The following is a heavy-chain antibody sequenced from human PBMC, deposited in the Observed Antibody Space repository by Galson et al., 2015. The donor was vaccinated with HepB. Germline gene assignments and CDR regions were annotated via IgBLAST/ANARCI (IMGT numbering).Heavy chain of an antibody. CDR1: GFTFSSHG. D-gene: IGHD6-6*01. Sequence: SLRLSCAASGFTFSSHGMHWVRQAPGKGLEWVALILDDGSEKFYGDSVKGRFSISRDNSKSTLHLQMNSLRPEDTAVYYCAKMYSSSSYGGISEYYGMDVWGRGTTVTVSS. CDR3: AKMYSSSSYGGISEYYGMDV. J-gene: IGHJ6*02. V-gene: IGHV3-30*18. CDR2: ILDDGSEK.